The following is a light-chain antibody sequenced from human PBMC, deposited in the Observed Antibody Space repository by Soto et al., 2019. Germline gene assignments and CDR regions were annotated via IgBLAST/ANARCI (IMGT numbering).Light chain of an antibody. CDR2: GAS. J-gene: IGKJ5*01. CDR3: QHYQSGHPIT. CDR1: QSVGTR. V-gene: IGKV3-20*01. Sequence: EILLTHSPDTLSLSPCERATLSCSAAQSVGTRLAWYQHKTGQAPRLLISGASSRATGIPDRFTGSGSETSFTLTISRLEPEDFALYYCQHYQSGHPITFGQGTRLEIK.